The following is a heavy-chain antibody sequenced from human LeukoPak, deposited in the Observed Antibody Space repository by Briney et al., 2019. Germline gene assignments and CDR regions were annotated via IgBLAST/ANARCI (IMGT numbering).Heavy chain of an antibody. J-gene: IGHJ4*02. D-gene: IGHD3-9*01. CDR2: INPSGGST. Sequence: ASVKVSCKASGYTFTSYYMHWVRQAPGQGLEWMGIINPSGGSTSYAQEFQGRVTMTRDTSTSTVYMELSSLRSEDTAVYYCARQYYDILTGYYRWFDYWGQGTLVTVSS. V-gene: IGHV1-46*01. CDR1: GYTFTSYY. CDR3: ARQYYDILTGYYRWFDY.